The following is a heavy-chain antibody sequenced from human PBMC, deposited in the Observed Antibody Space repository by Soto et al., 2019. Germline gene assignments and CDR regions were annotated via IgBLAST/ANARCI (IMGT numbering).Heavy chain of an antibody. Sequence: SETLSLTCAVSGGSISSGNWWSWVRQSPRKGLEWIGEISHSGNTNHNPSLKSRVTKSIDKSKNQFSLKLTSVTAADTAVYYCASHRGNTYGPYDYWGQGTLVTVS. CDR1: GGSISSGNW. D-gene: IGHD5-18*01. CDR3: ASHRGNTYGPYDY. CDR2: ISHSGNT. V-gene: IGHV4-4*02. J-gene: IGHJ4*02.